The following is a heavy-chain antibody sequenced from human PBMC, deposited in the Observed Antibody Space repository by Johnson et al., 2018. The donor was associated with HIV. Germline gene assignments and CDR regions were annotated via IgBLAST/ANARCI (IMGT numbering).Heavy chain of an antibody. CDR1: GFTVSSNY. CDR3: ARVGSNSSSFDAFDI. J-gene: IGHJ3*02. V-gene: IGHV3-53*01. D-gene: IGHD6-6*01. CDR2: ISSGDRA. Sequence: VQLVESGGGLIQPGGSLRLSCAASGFTVSSNYMSWVRQAPAKGLEWVSVISSGDRAFYADSVKGRFTISRDNAKNSLYLQMNSLRAEDTAVYYCARVGSNSSSFDAFDIWGQGTMVTVSS.